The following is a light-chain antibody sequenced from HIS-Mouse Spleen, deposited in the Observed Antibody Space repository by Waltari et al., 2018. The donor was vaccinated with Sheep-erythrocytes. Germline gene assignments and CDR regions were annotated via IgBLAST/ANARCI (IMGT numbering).Light chain of an antibody. CDR1: SSDVGSYNL. Sequence: QSALTQPASVSGSPGQSITISCTGTSSDVGSYNLVSWYQQHPAKAPKLMIYEGSKRPQGVSNRFSGSESGNTASLTISGLQAEDEADYYCCSYAGSSTFYVFGTGTKVTVL. CDR3: CSYAGSSTFYV. V-gene: IGLV2-23*01. J-gene: IGLJ1*01. CDR2: EGS.